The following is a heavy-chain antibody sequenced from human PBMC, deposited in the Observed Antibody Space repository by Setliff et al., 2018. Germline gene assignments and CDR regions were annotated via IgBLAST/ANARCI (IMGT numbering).Heavy chain of an antibody. D-gene: IGHD3-10*01. V-gene: IGHV4-39*01. CDR1: GGSISSGNYY. J-gene: IGHJ6*03. CDR2: IYYSGST. Sequence: SETLSLTCRVSGGSISSGNYYWGLIRQPPGKGLEWVATIYYSGSTYSNPSLKSRLIISVDAPDNQFSVKLSSVTAANTAVYYCARHKSNGSGSYPSLYMDVWGKGIMVTVSS. CDR3: ARHKSNGSGSYPSLYMDV.